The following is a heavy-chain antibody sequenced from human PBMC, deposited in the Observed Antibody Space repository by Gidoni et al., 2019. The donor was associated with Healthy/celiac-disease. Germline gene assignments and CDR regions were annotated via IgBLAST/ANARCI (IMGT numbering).Heavy chain of an antibody. CDR1: GGSISSSSYY. CDR2: IYYSGST. J-gene: IGHJ5*02. Sequence: QLQLQESGPGLVKPSETLSLTCTVSGGSISSSSYYWGWIRQPPGKGLEWIGSIYYSGSTYYNPSLKSRVTISVDTSKNQFSLKLSSVTAADTAVYYCARHGGLGVEVPAAIGDWFDPWGQGTLVTVSS. V-gene: IGHV4-39*01. D-gene: IGHD2-2*02. CDR3: ARHGGLGVEVPAAIGDWFDP.